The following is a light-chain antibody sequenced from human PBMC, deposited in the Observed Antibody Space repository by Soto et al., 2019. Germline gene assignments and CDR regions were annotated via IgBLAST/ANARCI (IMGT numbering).Light chain of an antibody. CDR3: QQFNSHPFT. CDR1: QGISSA. CDR2: DAS. J-gene: IGKJ3*01. Sequence: GDRVTLTCRASQGISSALAWYQQKPGKAPKLLIYDASSLESGVPSRFSGSGSGTDFTLTISSLQPEDFATYYCQQFNSHPFTFGPGTKVDIK. V-gene: IGKV1-13*02.